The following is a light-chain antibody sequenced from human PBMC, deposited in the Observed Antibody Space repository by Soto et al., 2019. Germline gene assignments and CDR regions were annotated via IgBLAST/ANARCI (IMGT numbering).Light chain of an antibody. V-gene: IGKV3-11*01. J-gene: IGKJ5*01. CDR1: QSLGTN. CDR3: QQRYNWPPVT. Sequence: EIVLTQSPATLSLSPGDRATLSCRASQSLGTNLAWYQHKPGQAPSLLIYEASNRATGIPARFSGSGSGTDFSLTINSLEPEDFAVYYYQQRYNWPPVTFGQGTRLEIK. CDR2: EAS.